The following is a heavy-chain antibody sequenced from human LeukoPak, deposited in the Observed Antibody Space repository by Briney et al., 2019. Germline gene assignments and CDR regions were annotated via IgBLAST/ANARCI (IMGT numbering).Heavy chain of an antibody. CDR2: ISSSGTK. J-gene: IGHJ4*02. CDR1: GFTFSSFS. CDR3: AGLTQSVDY. Sequence: GGSLRLSCAASGFTFSSFSMHWVRQAPGKGLEWLSYISSSGTKYYADSVKGRFTISRDNAKKSVFLQMNSLRAEDTAVYYCAGLTQSVDYWGQGTLLTVSS. V-gene: IGHV3-69-1*02.